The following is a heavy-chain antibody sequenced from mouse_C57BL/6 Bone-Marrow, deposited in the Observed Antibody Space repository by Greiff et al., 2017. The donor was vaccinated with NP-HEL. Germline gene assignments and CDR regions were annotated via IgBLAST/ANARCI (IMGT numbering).Heavy chain of an antibody. Sequence: QVQLQQSGAELVKPGASVKLSCKASGYTFTEYTIHWVKQRSGQGLEWIGWFYPGSGSIKYNEKFKDKATLTADKSSSTVYMELSRLTSEESAVYCCARHGITTVVATGYYLDYWGQGTTLTVSS. CDR2: FYPGSGSI. V-gene: IGHV1-62-2*01. D-gene: IGHD1-1*01. J-gene: IGHJ2*01. CDR1: GYTFTEYT. CDR3: ARHGITTVVATGYYLDY.